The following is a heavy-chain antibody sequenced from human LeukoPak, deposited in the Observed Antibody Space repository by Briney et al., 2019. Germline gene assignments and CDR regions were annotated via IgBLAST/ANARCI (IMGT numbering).Heavy chain of an antibody. CDR2: ISYDGSNK. D-gene: IGHD6-19*01. CDR3: AKGLAVAGHFDY. J-gene: IGHJ4*02. CDR1: GLTFSSYG. V-gene: IGHV3-30*18. Sequence: PGGSLRLSCAASGLTFSSYGMHWVRQAPGKGLEWMAVISYDGSNKYYADSVKGRFTISRDNSKNTLYLQMNSLRAEDTAVYYCAKGLAVAGHFDYWGQGTLVTVSS.